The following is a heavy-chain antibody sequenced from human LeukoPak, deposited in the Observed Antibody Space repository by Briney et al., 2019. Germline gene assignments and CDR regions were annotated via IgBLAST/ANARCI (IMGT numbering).Heavy chain of an antibody. CDR3: AREARGAASDY. J-gene: IGHJ4*02. V-gene: IGHV1-46*01. CDR2: INPSGGST. Sequence: ASVKVSCKASGYTFTSYYMHWVRQAPGQGLEWMGIINPSGGSTSYAQKFQGRVTMTRDMSTSTVYMELSSLRSDDTAVYYCAREARGAASDYWGQGTLVTVSS. CDR1: GYTFTSYY. D-gene: IGHD3-10*01.